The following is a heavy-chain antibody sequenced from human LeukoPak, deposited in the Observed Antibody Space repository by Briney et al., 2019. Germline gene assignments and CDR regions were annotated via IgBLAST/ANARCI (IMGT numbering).Heavy chain of an antibody. D-gene: IGHD3-22*01. CDR3: ARGRTAIYYYDSWESDY. J-gene: IGHJ4*02. CDR2: ISAYNGNT. CDR1: GYTFTSYG. V-gene: IGHV1-18*01. Sequence: ASVKVSCKASGYTFTSYGISWVRQAPGQGLEWMGWISAYNGNTNYAQKLQGRVTMTTDTSTSTAYMELRSLRSDDTAVYYCARGRTAIYYYDSWESDYWGQGTLVTVSS.